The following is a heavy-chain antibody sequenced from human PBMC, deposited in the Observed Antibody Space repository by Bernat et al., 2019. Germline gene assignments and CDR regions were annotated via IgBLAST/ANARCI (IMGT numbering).Heavy chain of an antibody. CDR2: IWYDGSNK. CDR3: ARSIQSFDI. CDR1: GFTFSSYG. J-gene: IGHJ3*02. D-gene: IGHD4-11*01. Sequence: VQLLESGGGVVQPGRSLRLSCAASGFTFSSYGMHWVRQAPGKGLEWVAVIWYDGSNKYYADSVKGRFTISRDNSKNTLYLQMNSLRAEDTAVYYCARSIQSFDIWGQGTMVTVSS. V-gene: IGHV3-33*01.